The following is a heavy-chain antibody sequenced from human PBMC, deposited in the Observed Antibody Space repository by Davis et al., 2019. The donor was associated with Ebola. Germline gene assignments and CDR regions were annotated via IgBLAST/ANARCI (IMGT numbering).Heavy chain of an antibody. CDR3: ASFRVVGATGPGDYYYGMDV. CDR2: INAGNGNT. CDR1: GYSFTTYA. D-gene: IGHD1-26*01. V-gene: IGHV1-3*01. J-gene: IGHJ6*02. Sequence: ASVKVSCKASGYSFTTYAMHWVRQAPGQRLEWMGWINAGNGNTKYSQKFQGRVTITRDTSASTAYMELSSLRSEDTAVYYCASFRVVGATGPGDYYYGMDVWGQGTTVTVSS.